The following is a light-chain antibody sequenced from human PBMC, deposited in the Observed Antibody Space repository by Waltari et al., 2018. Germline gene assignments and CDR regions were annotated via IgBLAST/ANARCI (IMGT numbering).Light chain of an antibody. CDR1: QGISSY. J-gene: IGKJ4*01. V-gene: IGKV1-9*01. Sequence: DIQLTQSPSFLSASVGYRVTITCRASQGISSYLAWYQQKPGKAPKLLIYAASTLQSGVPSRFSGSGSGTEFTLTISSLQPEDFATYYCQHLNNYPLTFGGGTKVEIK. CDR3: QHLNNYPLT. CDR2: AAS.